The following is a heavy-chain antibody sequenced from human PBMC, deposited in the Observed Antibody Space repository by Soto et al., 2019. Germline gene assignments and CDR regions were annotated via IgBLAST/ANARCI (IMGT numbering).Heavy chain of an antibody. CDR3: AKGKDYDDSSGYLRPDYFDY. J-gene: IGHJ4*02. CDR1: GFTFNNYW. D-gene: IGHD3-22*01. Sequence: GGSLRLSCLSSGFTFNNYWMTWVRQAPGKGLEWVSYISSSSSTIYYADSVKGRFTISRDNAKNSLYLQMNSLRAEDTALYYCAKGKDYDDSSGYLRPDYFDYWGQGTLVTVSS. V-gene: IGHV3-48*01. CDR2: ISSSSSTI.